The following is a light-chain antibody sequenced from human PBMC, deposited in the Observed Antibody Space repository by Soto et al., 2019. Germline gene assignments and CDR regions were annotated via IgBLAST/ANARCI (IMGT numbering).Light chain of an antibody. CDR1: HNVTGRF. Sequence: IVLTQSPGTLSLSPGESATMSCRASHNVTGRFLAWYHHKPGQSPRLLLYGASSRATGIPERFSGDGSGTDFPLTIRRLEADDFAIYFCQQYADSSPTFGGGTKVEIK. CDR3: QQYADSSPT. J-gene: IGKJ4*01. V-gene: IGKV3-20*01. CDR2: GAS.